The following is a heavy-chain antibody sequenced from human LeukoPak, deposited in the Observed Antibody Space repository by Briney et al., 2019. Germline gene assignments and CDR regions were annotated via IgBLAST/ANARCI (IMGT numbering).Heavy chain of an antibody. CDR2: ISAYNGNT. CDR3: ARDWLFIVVVPAATSAFDI. V-gene: IGHV1-18*01. J-gene: IGHJ3*02. CDR1: GYTFTSYG. Sequence: ASVKVSCKASGYTFTSYGISWVRQAPGQGLEWMGWISAYNGNTNYAQKLQGRVTMTTDTSTSTAYMELRSLRSDDTAVYYCARDWLFIVVVPAATSAFDIWGQGTMVTVSS. D-gene: IGHD2-2*01.